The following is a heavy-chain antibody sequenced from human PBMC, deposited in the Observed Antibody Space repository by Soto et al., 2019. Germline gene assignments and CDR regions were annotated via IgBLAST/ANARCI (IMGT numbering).Heavy chain of an antibody. Sequence: PSETLSLTCSVSGVSITSYYWSWIRQSAGGGLEWMGRINTDGLSTYSPSFKSRLTMSLDTSKNQVSLRLISVTAADTAVYFCARVPVAVAATEDYYGLDVWGPGSTVTFSS. J-gene: IGHJ6*02. D-gene: IGHD2-15*01. V-gene: IGHV4-4*07. CDR2: INTDGLS. CDR1: GVSITSYY. CDR3: ARVPVAVAATEDYYGLDV.